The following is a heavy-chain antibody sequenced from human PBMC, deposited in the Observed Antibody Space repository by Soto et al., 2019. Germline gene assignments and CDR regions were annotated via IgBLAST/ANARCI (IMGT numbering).Heavy chain of an antibody. Sequence: QVKLVQSGAEVKKPGASVKVSCKASGYTFTSYGISWVRQAPGQGLEWMGWISAYNGNTNYAQKLQGRVTMTTDTSTSKADMELRRLRSDDTAVYYCARQYSSSCYYYYGMDVWGQGTTVTVSS. CDR2: ISAYNGNT. CDR3: ARQYSSSCYYYYGMDV. CDR1: GYTFTSYG. V-gene: IGHV1-18*01. J-gene: IGHJ6*02. D-gene: IGHD6-6*01.